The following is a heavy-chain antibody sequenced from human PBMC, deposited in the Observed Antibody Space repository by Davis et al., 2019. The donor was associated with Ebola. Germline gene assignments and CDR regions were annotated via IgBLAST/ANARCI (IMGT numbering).Heavy chain of an antibody. J-gene: IGHJ6*03. CDR3: ARDRGGRDWYYYMDV. D-gene: IGHD1-26*01. CDR2: IIPILGIA. CDR1: GGTYSSYA. V-gene: IGHV1-69*10. Sequence: SSVPVSCKASGGTYSSYAISWVRQAPGQGLEWMGGIIPILGIANYAQKFQGRVTITADESTSTAYMELSSLRSEDTAVYYWARDRGGRDWYYYMDVWGKGTTVTVAS.